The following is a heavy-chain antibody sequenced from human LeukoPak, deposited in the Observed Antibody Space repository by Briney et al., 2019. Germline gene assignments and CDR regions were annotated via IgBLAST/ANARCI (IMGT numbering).Heavy chain of an antibody. CDR2: IYSGGST. CDR1: GFTVSTNY. Sequence: GGSLRLSCVASGFTVSTNYMNWVRQAPGKGLEWVSVIYSGGSTYYADSVEGRFTISRDNSKNTLYLQMNSLRAEDTAVYYCARGLAYCSGGSCRWGQGTLVTVSS. CDR3: ARGLAYCSGGSCR. V-gene: IGHV3-53*01. J-gene: IGHJ4*02. D-gene: IGHD2-15*01.